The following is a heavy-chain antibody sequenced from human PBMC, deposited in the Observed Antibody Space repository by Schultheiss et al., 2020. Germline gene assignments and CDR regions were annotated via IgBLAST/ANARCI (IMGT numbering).Heavy chain of an antibody. V-gene: IGHV3-15*01. CDR2: IKSKTDGGTT. CDR3: TTDSGYYDSSGYYYANAFDI. J-gene: IGHJ3*02. CDR1: GFSFSTYS. D-gene: IGHD3-22*01. Sequence: GGSLRLSCAASGFSFSTYSMSWIRQAPGKGLEWVGRIKSKTDGGTTDYAAPVKGRFTISRDDSKNTLYLQMNSLKTEDTAVYYCTTDSGYYDSSGYYYANAFDIWGQGTMVNVSS.